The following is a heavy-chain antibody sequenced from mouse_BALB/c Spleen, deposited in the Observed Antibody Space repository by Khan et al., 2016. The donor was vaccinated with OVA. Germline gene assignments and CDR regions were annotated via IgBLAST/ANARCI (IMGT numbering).Heavy chain of an antibody. V-gene: IGHV9-3-1*01. CDR1: GYTFTNYG. D-gene: IGHD6-1*01. CDR2: INTYTGEP. J-gene: IGHJ1*01. CDR3: ARSASYWFFDV. Sequence: QIQLVQSGPELKKPGETVKISCKASGYTFTNYGMNWVKQAPGKGLKWMGWINTYTGEPTYADDFKGRFAFSLETSANTAYLQINNLKNVDTATYFCARSASYWFFDVWGAGTTVTVSS.